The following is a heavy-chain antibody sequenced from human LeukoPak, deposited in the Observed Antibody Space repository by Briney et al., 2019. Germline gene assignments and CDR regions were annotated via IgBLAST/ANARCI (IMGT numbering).Heavy chain of an antibody. D-gene: IGHD2-21*02. V-gene: IGHV3-48*01. Sequence: PGVSLRLSCPASGFRFGDFSLTWVRQAPGRGLEWLSYIRGGSTSETIMYADSVQGRFTISRDNAKNSLYLQMNTLRVEDTAVYFCARDHFYFYHYMDAWGKGTTVTVSS. CDR3: ARDHFYFYHYMDA. J-gene: IGHJ6*03. CDR2: IRGGSTSETI. CDR1: GFRFGDFS.